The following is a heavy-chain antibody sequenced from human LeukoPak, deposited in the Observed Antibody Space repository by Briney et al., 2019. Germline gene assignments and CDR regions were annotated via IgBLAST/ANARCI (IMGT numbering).Heavy chain of an antibody. CDR2: IKQDGSEK. D-gene: IGHD4-17*01. J-gene: IGHJ4*02. V-gene: IGHV3-7*01. CDR3: ARFPTVTTLFDY. Sequence: GGSLRLSCAASGFTLSNAWMSWVRQAPGKGLEWVANIKQDGSEKYYVDSVKGRFTISRDNAKNSLYLQMNSLRAEDTAVYYCARFPTVTTLFDYWGQGTLVTVSS. CDR1: GFTLSNAW.